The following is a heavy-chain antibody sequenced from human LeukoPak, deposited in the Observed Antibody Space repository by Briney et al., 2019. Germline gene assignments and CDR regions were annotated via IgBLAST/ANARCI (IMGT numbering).Heavy chain of an antibody. CDR2: MNPNSSNT. V-gene: IGHV1-8*01. CDR1: GYTFTSYD. CDR3: ARGPNYDFWSGYYTLYY. Sequence: EASVKVSCKASGYTFTSYDINWVRQATGQGLEWMGWMNPNSSNTGYAQKFQGRVTMTRNTSISTAYMELSRLRSEDTAVYYCARGPNYDFWSGYYTLYYWGQGTLVTVSS. J-gene: IGHJ4*02. D-gene: IGHD3-3*01.